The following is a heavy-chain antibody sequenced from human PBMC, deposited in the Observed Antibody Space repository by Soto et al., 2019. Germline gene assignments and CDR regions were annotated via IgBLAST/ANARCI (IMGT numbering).Heavy chain of an antibody. D-gene: IGHD2-15*01. CDR1: GYTLTELS. CDR3: ATGGYCSGGSCDNYDY. J-gene: IGHJ4*02. Sequence: GASVKVSCKVSGYTLTELSMHWVRQAPGKGLEWMGGFDPEDGETIYAQKFQGRVTMTEDTSTDTAYMELSSLRSEDTAVYYCATGGYCSGGSCDNYDYWGQGTLVTVSS. CDR2: FDPEDGET. V-gene: IGHV1-24*01.